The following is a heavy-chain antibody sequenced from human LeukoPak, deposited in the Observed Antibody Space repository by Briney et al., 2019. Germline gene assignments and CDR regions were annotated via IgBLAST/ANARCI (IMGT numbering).Heavy chain of an antibody. V-gene: IGHV4-4*07. Sequence: PSETLSLTRTVSGGSISSYYWSWIRQPAGKGLEWIGRIYTSGSTNYNPSLKSRVTMSVDTSKNQFSLKLSSVTAADTAVYYCARFHLASAYSSSWHGRGYYFDYWGQGTLVTVSS. CDR1: GGSISSYY. CDR3: ARFHLASAYSSSWHGRGYYFDY. CDR2: IYTSGST. D-gene: IGHD6-13*01. J-gene: IGHJ4*02.